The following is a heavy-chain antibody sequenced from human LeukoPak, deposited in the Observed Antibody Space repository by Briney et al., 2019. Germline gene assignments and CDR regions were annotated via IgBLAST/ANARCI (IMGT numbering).Heavy chain of an antibody. J-gene: IGHJ4*02. CDR3: ATENPRIPPY. Sequence: ASVKVSCKASGYTFTSYYMHWVRQAPGQGLEWMGIINPSGGSTSYAQKFQGRVTMTRDTSTSTVYMELSSLGSEDTAVYYCATENPRIPPYWGQGTLVTVSS. CDR1: GYTFTSYY. CDR2: INPSGGST. V-gene: IGHV1-46*01. D-gene: IGHD6-6*01.